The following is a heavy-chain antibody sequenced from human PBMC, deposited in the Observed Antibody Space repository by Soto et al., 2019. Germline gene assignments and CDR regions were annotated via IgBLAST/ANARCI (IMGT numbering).Heavy chain of an antibody. CDR1: GYTFTDYD. CDR3: ARGKLATLTDF. D-gene: IGHD5-12*01. V-gene: IGHV1-8*01. CDR2: MNPNTGNT. Sequence: QVQLVQSGAEVKKPGAPVKVSCRSSGYTFTDYDINCVRQAPGQGLEWMGWMNPNTGNTRYAQHFQGRLTMTRDTSISTAFMELRNLRSEDTAFYYCARGKLATLTDFWGQGTLVTVSS. J-gene: IGHJ4*02.